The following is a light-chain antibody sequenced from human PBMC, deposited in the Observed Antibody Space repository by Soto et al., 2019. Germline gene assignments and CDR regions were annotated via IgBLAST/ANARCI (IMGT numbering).Light chain of an antibody. CDR1: SSNIGNNY. CDR2: DNN. J-gene: IGLJ2*01. V-gene: IGLV1-51*01. CDR3: GTWDSSLSVGVI. Sequence: QSVLTQPPSVSAAPGQKVTISCSGSSSNIGNNYVSWYQQLPGTAPKLLIYDNNKRPSGIPDRFSGSKSGTSATLGITGLQTGDEADYYCGTWDSSLSVGVIFGGGTKLTV.